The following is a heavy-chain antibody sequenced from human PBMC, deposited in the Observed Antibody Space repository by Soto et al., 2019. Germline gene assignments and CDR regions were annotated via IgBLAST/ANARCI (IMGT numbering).Heavy chain of an antibody. CDR3: SKSGYVRGYYYYGMDV. V-gene: IGHV3-48*03. CDR1: GFTFSSYE. D-gene: IGHD5-12*01. CDR2: ISRGGGTI. J-gene: IGHJ6*02. Sequence: PGGSLRLSCAASGFTFSSYEMNWVRQAPGRGLEWVSYISRGGGTIYYADSVKSRFTISRDNSKNTLYLQMNSLRAEDTSVYYCSKSGYVRGYYYYGMDVWGQGTTVTVSS.